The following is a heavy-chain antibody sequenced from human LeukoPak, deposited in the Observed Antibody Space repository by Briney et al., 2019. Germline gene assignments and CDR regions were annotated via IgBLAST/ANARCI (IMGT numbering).Heavy chain of an antibody. CDR2: INHSGST. V-gene: IGHV4-34*01. Sequence: SETLSLTCAVYGGSFSGYYWSWIRQPPGKGLEWIGEINHSGSTNYNPSLKSRVTISVDASKNQFSLKLRSVTAVDTAMYYCVRNQAEASNHGAMDIWGQGTMVTVSS. J-gene: IGHJ3*02. D-gene: IGHD6-19*01. CDR3: VRNQAEASNHGAMDI. CDR1: GGSFSGYY.